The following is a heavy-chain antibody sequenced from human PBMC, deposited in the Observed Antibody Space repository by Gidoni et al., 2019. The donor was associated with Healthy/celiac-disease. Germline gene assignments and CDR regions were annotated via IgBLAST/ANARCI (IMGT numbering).Heavy chain of an antibody. CDR3: ARDQRALEWLFGETHNWFDP. CDR2: IYYSGST. D-gene: IGHD3-3*01. J-gene: IGHJ5*02. Sequence: QVQLQESGPGLVKPSQTLSLTCTVSGGSISSGDYYWSWIRQPPGKGLEWIGYIYYSGSTYYNPSLKSRVTISVDTSKNQFSLKLSSVTAADTAVYYCARDQRALEWLFGETHNWFDPWGQGTLVTVSS. V-gene: IGHV4-30-4*01. CDR1: GGSISSGDYY.